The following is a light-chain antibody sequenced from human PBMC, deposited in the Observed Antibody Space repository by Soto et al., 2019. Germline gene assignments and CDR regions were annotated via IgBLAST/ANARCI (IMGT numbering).Light chain of an antibody. CDR1: NSDIGRYDY. CDR2: EVS. V-gene: IGLV2-14*01. J-gene: IGLJ3*02. Sequence: QSVLTQPASVSGSPGQSITISCTGTNSDIGRYDYVSWYQQHPGQAPKVIIFEVSNRPSGISTRFSGSKSGNTASLTISGLQAEDEADYSCNSYTTTYTLVFGGGTKLTVL. CDR3: NSYTTTYTLV.